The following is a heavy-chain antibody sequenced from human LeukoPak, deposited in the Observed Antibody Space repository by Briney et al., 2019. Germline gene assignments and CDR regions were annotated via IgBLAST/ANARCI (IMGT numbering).Heavy chain of an antibody. CDR3: ARGPWQLGY. J-gene: IGHJ4*02. D-gene: IGHD3-16*01. Sequence: SETLSLTCTVSGDSISGYYWTWIRQPPGKGLEWIGYIHYSGNTNYNSSLKSRLDISVDTSKNQLSLQLRSVTPADTAVYYCARGPWQLGYWGQGTLVTVSS. CDR1: GDSISGYY. V-gene: IGHV4-59*03. CDR2: IHYSGNT.